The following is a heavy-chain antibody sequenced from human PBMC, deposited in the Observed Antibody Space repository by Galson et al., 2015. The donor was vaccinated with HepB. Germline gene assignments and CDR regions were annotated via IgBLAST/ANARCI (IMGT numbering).Heavy chain of an antibody. Sequence: SVKVSCKASGYTFTSYYMHWVRQAPGQGLEWMGIINPSGGSTSYAQKFQGRVTMTRDTSTSTVYMELSSLRSEDTAVYYCARDYSPPYSSSWFGFGGFDCWGQGTLVTVSS. CDR3: ARDYSPPYSSSWFGFGGFDC. CDR1: GYTFTSYY. J-gene: IGHJ4*02. D-gene: IGHD6-13*01. V-gene: IGHV1-46*01. CDR2: INPSGGST.